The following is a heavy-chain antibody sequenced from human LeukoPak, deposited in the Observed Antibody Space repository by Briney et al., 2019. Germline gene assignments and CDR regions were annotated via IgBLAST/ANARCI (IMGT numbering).Heavy chain of an antibody. Sequence: PSETLSLTCAVYGESFSAYYWSWIRQPPGKGLEWIGEINHSGRTIYNPSLTSRVTISVDTSKNQFSLKLNSVTAADTAVYYCARDIGGAGYWGQGTLVTVSS. J-gene: IGHJ4*02. V-gene: IGHV4-34*01. CDR2: INHSGRT. CDR1: GESFSAYY. D-gene: IGHD6-19*01. CDR3: ARDIGGAGY.